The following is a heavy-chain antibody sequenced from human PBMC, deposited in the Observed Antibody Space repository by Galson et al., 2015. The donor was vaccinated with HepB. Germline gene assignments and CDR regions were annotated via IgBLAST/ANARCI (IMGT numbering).Heavy chain of an antibody. Sequence: SLRLSCAASGFTFSSYGMHWVRQVPGKGLEWVAIISYDGSDKYYADSVKGRFTISRDNSKNTLYLQMNSLRAEDTAVYYCAKLLSTSSELLDYRGQGTLVTVSS. V-gene: IGHV3-30*18. CDR3: AKLLSTSSELLDY. CDR1: GFTFSSYG. D-gene: IGHD6-6*01. J-gene: IGHJ4*02. CDR2: ISYDGSDK.